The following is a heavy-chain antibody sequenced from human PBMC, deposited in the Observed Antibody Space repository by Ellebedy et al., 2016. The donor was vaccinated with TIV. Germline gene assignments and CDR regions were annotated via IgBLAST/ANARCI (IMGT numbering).Heavy chain of an antibody. V-gene: IGHV1-46*01. J-gene: IGHJ4*02. D-gene: IGHD3-22*01. CDR1: GYTFTSYY. CDR2: INPSGGST. Sequence: ASVKVSXXASGYTFTSYYMHWVRQAPGQGLEWMGIINPSGGSTSYAQKFQGRVTMTRDTSTSTVYMELSSLRSEDTAVYYCARDSYYYDSSGARILGNAQEYWGQGTLVTVSS. CDR3: ARDSYYYDSSGARILGNAQEY.